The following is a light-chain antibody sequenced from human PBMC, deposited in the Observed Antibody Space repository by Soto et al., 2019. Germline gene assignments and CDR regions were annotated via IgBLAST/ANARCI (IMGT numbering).Light chain of an antibody. V-gene: IGKV1-5*01. CDR2: DAS. J-gene: IGKJ1*01. CDR1: QSITNR. Sequence: DVQMTQSPSTLYASVGDRVSVTCRASQSITNRVAWYQQKPGRAPKVLIYDASNLERGVPSRFSGSGSGTEFILTINSLQPDDFATYYCQHYGGMWAFGLGTKVDI. CDR3: QHYGGMWA.